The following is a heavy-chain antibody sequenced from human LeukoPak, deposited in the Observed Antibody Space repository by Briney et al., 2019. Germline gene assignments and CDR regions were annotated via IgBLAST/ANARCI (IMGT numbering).Heavy chain of an antibody. D-gene: IGHD2-8*01. V-gene: IGHV3-74*01. J-gene: IGHJ4*02. Sequence: GGSLRPSCAASGFTFSGFWMHWVRQAPGKGLVWVSCISFDGSDATYADSVKGRFTISRDNAKNTLHLQMDSLTVEDTAVYYCAREINDGYFDYWGQGTLVTVSS. CDR2: ISFDGSDA. CDR3: AREINDGYFDY. CDR1: GFTFSGFW.